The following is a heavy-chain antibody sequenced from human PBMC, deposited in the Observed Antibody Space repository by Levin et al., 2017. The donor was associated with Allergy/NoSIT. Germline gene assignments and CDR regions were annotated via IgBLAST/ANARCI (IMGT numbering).Heavy chain of an antibody. CDR2: IKSKTDGGTT. D-gene: IGHD3-9*01. CDR1: GFTFSNAW. CDR3: TTDHILVSNFDY. J-gene: IGHJ4*02. V-gene: IGHV3-15*07. Sequence: GESLKISCAASGFTFSNAWMNWVRQAPGKGLEWVGRIKSKTDGGTTDYAAPVKGRFTISRDDSKNTLYLQMNSLKTEDTAVYYCTTDHILVSNFDYWGQGTLVTVSS.